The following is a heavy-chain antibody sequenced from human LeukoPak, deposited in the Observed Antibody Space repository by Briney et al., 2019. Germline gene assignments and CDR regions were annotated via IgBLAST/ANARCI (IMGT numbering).Heavy chain of an antibody. CDR3: ARAAYCGGDCYSDDY. J-gene: IGHJ4*02. Sequence: ASVKVSCKASGYTFTSYGISWVRQAPGQGLEWMGWISAYNGNTNYAQKLQGRVTMTTDTSTSAAYMELSSLRSEDTAVYYCARAAYCGGDCYSDDYWGQGTLVTVSS. CDR1: GYTFTSYG. D-gene: IGHD2-21*02. V-gene: IGHV1-18*01. CDR2: ISAYNGNT.